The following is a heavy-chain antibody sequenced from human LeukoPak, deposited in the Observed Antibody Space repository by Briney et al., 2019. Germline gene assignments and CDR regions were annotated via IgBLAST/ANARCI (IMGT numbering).Heavy chain of an antibody. J-gene: IGHJ4*02. V-gene: IGHV3-30*02. CDR3: ARGVKSITIFGVVIGIDY. D-gene: IGHD3-3*01. Sequence: GGSLRLSCAASGFTFSNYGMHWVRQAPGKGLEWVAFIRYDGNNKYYADSVKGRFTISRDNSKNTLYLQMNSLRAEDTAVYYCARGVKSITIFGVVIGIDYWGQGTLVTVSS. CDR1: GFTFSNYG. CDR2: IRYDGNNK.